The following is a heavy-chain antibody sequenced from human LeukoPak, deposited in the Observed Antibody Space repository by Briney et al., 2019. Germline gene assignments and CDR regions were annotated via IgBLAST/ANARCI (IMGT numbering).Heavy chain of an antibody. CDR1: GDSVSSNSAA. CDR3: AREELGFDH. J-gene: IGHJ4*02. V-gene: IGHV6-1*01. D-gene: IGHD2/OR15-2a*01. CDR2: TYYRSTWYY. Sequence: SQTLSLTCAISGDSVSSNSAAWTWTRHSPSRGLEWLGRTYYRSTWYYEYSVSVESRITINPETSKNQFSLQVSSVSPEDTAVYCCAREELGFDHWRQGTLVTVCS.